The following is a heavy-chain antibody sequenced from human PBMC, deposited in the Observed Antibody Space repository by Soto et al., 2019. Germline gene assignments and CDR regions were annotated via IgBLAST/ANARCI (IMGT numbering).Heavy chain of an antibody. Sequence: GASVKVSCKASGYTFTSYAMHWVRQAPGQRLEWMGWINAGNGNTKYSQKFQGRVTITRDTSASTAYMELSSLRSEDTAVYYCATRQYGSSGYYHPDPFDIWGQGTMVTVSS. CDR1: GYTFTSYA. CDR2: INAGNGNT. V-gene: IGHV1-3*01. CDR3: ATRQYGSSGYYHPDPFDI. J-gene: IGHJ3*02. D-gene: IGHD3-22*01.